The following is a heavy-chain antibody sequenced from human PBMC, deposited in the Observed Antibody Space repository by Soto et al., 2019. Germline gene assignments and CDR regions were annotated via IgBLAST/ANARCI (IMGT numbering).Heavy chain of an antibody. J-gene: IGHJ4*02. CDR3: ARDWGSSGWPN. CDR2: IYFTGST. V-gene: IGHV4-31*03. Sequence: SETLSLTCTVSGHSLSSGGYYWSWIRQHPGKGLEWVGYIYFTGSTLYNPSLKSRLAMSLDTSKNQFSLRLTSVTAADTAVYFCARDWGSSGWPNWGQGTLVTVS. CDR1: GHSLSSGGYY. D-gene: IGHD6-19*01.